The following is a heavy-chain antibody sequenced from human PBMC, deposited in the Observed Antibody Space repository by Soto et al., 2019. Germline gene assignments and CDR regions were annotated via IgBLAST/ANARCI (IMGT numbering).Heavy chain of an antibody. CDR2: ISGGSSST. CDR1: GFSFSSYA. D-gene: IGHD4-17*01. Sequence: EVQLLESGGGLTQPGGSLRLSCAASGFSFSSYAMTCVRQAPGKGLEWVSAISGGSSSTYYADAVKGRFTIARDNSKNSLYLQMNNLRAEDTAIYYCAQVVTTSFYYLEYWGKGTLVTVSS. CDR3: AQVVTTSFYYLEY. V-gene: IGHV3-23*01. J-gene: IGHJ4*02.